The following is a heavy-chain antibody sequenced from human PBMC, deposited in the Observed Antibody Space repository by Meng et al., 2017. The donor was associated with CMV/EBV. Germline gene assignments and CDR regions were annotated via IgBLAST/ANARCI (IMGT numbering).Heavy chain of an antibody. CDR2: IYYSGST. CDR1: GGSISSGGYY. J-gene: IGHJ6*02. D-gene: IGHD3-3*01. Sequence: SETLSLTCTVSGGSISSGGYYWSWIRQHPGKGLEWIGYIYYSGSTYYNPSLKSRVTISVDTSKNQFSLKLSSVTAADTAVYYCARFYYDFWSGYYHGDYGMDVWGQGTTVTVSS. V-gene: IGHV4-31*03. CDR3: ARFYYDFWSGYYHGDYGMDV.